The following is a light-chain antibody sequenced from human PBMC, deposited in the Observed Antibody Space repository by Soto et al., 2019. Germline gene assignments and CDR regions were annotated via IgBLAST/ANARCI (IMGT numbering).Light chain of an antibody. CDR2: DAS. J-gene: IGKJ1*01. CDR3: QQSGSWPWT. V-gene: IGKV3-11*01. CDR1: QSVRSS. Sequence: EIELTQSPATLSLSPGERATLSCRASQSVRSSLAWYQQKPGQPPRLLIYDASTRATGIPGRFSGSGSGTDFTLTISNLEPEDFATYYCQQSGSWPWTFGQGAKVESK.